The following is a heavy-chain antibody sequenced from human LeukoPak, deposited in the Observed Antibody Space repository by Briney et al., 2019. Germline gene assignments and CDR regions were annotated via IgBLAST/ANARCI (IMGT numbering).Heavy chain of an antibody. D-gene: IGHD3-3*01. J-gene: IGHJ4*02. CDR1: GFTFTNYN. CDR2: IKQDGSEK. Sequence: GGSLRLSCAASGFTFTNYNMNWVRQAPGKGLEWVANIKQDGSEKYYVDSVKGRFTISRDNAKNSLYLQMNSLRAEDTAVYYCARPGAGFWSGYYFDYWGQGTLVTVSS. V-gene: IGHV3-7*01. CDR3: ARPGAGFWSGYYFDY.